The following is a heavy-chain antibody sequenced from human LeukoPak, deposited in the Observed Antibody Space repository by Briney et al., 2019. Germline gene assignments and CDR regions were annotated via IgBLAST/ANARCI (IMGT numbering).Heavy chain of an antibody. CDR1: GGSISSGSYY. CDR3: AGGSIAVQLGLT. D-gene: IGHD6-6*01. V-gene: IGHV4-61*02. CDR2: IYTSGST. J-gene: IGHJ5*02. Sequence: SETLSLTCTVSGGSISSGSYYWSWIRQPAGKGLEWIGRIYTSGSTNYNPSLKSRVTISVDTSKNQFSLKLSSVTAADTAVYYCAGGSIAVQLGLTWGQGTLVTVSS.